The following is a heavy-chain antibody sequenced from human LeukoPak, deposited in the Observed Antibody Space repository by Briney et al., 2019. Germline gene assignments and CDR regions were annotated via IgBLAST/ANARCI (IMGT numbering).Heavy chain of an antibody. CDR1: GYTFTSYD. D-gene: IGHD1-26*01. Sequence: ASVKVSCKASGYTFTSYDINWVRQATGQGLEWMGWMNPNSGNTGYAQKFQGRVTMTTDTSTSTAYMELRSLRSDDTAVYYCASIRSGSYLDYFDYWGQGTLVTVSS. CDR2: MNPNSGNT. V-gene: IGHV1-8*01. CDR3: ASIRSGSYLDYFDY. J-gene: IGHJ4*02.